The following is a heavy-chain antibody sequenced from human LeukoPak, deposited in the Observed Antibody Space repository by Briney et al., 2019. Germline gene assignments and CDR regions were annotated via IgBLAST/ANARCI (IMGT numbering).Heavy chain of an antibody. D-gene: IGHD2-8*01. Sequence: GGSLRLSCAPSGFPFSDFCMSWVRQAPGKGLEWISTTNSGGTSTYYAESVKGRFTISRDNSKNTLYLQMSSLRVEDTAVYYCEKQSYARSLGEGGPGTLVSVSS. CDR2: TNSGGTST. CDR3: EKQSYARSLGE. V-gene: IGHV3-23*01. J-gene: IGHJ4*02. CDR1: GFPFSDFC.